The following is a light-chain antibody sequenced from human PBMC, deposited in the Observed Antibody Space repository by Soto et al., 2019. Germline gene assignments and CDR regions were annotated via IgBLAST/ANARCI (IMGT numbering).Light chain of an antibody. V-gene: IGLV3-21*02. J-gene: IGLJ3*02. CDR3: QVWDSSSDHWV. CDR1: NIGSKS. CDR2: DDS. Sequence: SYELTQPPSVSAAPGQTARITCGGKNIGSKSVQWYQQKPGQAPVLVVYDDSDRPSGIPERFSGSNSGNTATLTINRVEVGDEADYYCQVWDSSSDHWVFGGGTKVTVL.